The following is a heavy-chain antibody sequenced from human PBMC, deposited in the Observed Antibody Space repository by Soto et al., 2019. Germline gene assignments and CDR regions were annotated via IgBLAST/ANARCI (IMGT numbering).Heavy chain of an antibody. J-gene: IGHJ5*02. CDR2: IYYSGST. D-gene: IGHD2-2*01. CDR3: ARSGAGYCSSTSCLNWFDP. CDR1: GYSISSGYY. Sequence: PSETLSLTCAVSGYSISSGYYWSWIRQPPGKGLEWIGYIYYSGSTYYNPSLKSRVTISVDTSKSQFSLKLSSVTAADTAVYYCARSGAGYCSSTSCLNWFDPWGQGTLVTVSS. V-gene: IGHV4-30-4*01.